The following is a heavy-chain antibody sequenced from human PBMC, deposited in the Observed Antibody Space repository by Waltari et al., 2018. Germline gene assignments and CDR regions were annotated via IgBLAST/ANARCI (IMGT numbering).Heavy chain of an antibody. J-gene: IGHJ4*02. D-gene: IGHD4-17*01. CDR1: GGTFSSSA. Sequence: QVQLVQSGAEVKKPGSSVQVSCKASGGTFSSSAIRWVRQAPGQGLEWMGGIIPIFGTANYAQKFQGRVTITADESTSTAYMELSSLRSEDTAVYYCASNLRWRTPGSVYWGQGTLVTVSS. CDR2: IIPIFGTA. V-gene: IGHV1-69*01. CDR3: ASNLRWRTPGSVY.